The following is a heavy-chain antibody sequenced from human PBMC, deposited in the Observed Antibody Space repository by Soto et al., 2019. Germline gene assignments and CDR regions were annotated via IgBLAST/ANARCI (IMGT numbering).Heavy chain of an antibody. D-gene: IGHD2-2*02. CDR2: IYYSGST. V-gene: IGHV4-59*01. J-gene: IGHJ4*02. CDR3: ARGDRYCSSTSCYTALFDY. Sequence: SETLSLTCTVSGGSISSYYWSWIRQPPGKGLEWIGYIYYSGSTNYNPSLKSRVTISVDTSKNQFSLKLSSVTAADTAVYYCARGDRYCSSTSCYTALFDYWGQGTLVTVSS. CDR1: GGSISSYY.